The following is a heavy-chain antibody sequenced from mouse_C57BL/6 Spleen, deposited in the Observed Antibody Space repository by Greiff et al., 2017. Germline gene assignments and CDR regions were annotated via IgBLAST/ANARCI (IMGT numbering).Heavy chain of an antibody. J-gene: IGHJ4*01. D-gene: IGHD2-5*01. CDR3: ARGDFSTYAMDY. V-gene: IGHV5-17*01. CDR1: GFTLSDYG. CDR2: ISSGSSTI. Sequence: EVKLVESGGGLVKPGGSLKLSCAASGFTLSDYGMHWVRQAPEKGLEWVAYISSGSSTIYYADTVKGRFTISRDNAKNTLFLQMTSLRSEDTAMYYCARGDFSTYAMDYWGQGTSVTVSS.